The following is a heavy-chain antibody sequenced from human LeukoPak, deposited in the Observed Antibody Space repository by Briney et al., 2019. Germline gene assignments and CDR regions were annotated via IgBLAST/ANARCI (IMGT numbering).Heavy chain of an antibody. D-gene: IGHD3-16*02. CDR2: IHHDGRI. CDR1: GGSIDSTNW. J-gene: IGHJ4*02. Sequence: SETLSLTCGVSGGSIDSTNWWNWVRQPPGEGLEWIGEIHHDGRINYNPSLKSRVTLSVDKSKNQFSLRLNSVTAADTAMYYCARSHDHLWGNYPDYWGQGTLVTVSS. V-gene: IGHV4/OR15-8*01. CDR3: ARSHDHLWGNYPDY.